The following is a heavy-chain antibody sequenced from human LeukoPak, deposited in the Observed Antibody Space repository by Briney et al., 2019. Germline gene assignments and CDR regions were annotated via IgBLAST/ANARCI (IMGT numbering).Heavy chain of an antibody. CDR2: ISSSSSYI. D-gene: IGHD6-6*01. V-gene: IGHV3-21*01. Sequence: GGSLRLSCAASGFTFSSYSMTWVRQAPGKGLEWVSSISSSSSYIYYADSVKGRFTISRDNAKNSLYLQMNSLRAEDTAVYYCARDQYSSSSGRLSYWGQGTLVTVSS. J-gene: IGHJ4*02. CDR1: GFTFSSYS. CDR3: ARDQYSSSSGRLSY.